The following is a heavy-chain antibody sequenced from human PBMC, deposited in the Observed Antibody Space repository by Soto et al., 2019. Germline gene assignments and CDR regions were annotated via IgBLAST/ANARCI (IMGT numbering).Heavy chain of an antibody. D-gene: IGHD3-22*01. Sequence: SETQSLTCPVSGGSIRSSSYYWGWIRQPPGKGLEWIGSISYSGSTYYNPSLKSRVTISVDTSKNQFSLKLSSVTAADTAVYYCASYYYDSSGYYYVPGVYWGQGTLVTVSS. V-gene: IGHV4-39*01. CDR3: ASYYYDSSGYYYVPGVY. CDR1: GGSIRSSSYY. CDR2: ISYSGST. J-gene: IGHJ4*02.